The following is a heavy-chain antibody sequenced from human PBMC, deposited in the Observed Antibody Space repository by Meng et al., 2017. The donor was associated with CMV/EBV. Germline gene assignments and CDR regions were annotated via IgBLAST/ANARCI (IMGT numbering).Heavy chain of an antibody. V-gene: IGHV4-59*01. CDR2: IYYSGST. J-gene: IGHJ6*02. Sequence: GSLRLSCTVSGGSISSYYWSWIRQPPGKGLEWIGYIYYSGSTNYNPSLKSRVTISVDTSKNQFSLKLSSVTAADTAVYYCARDRVFGWSGWVRGVNNYGMDVWGQGTTVTV. D-gene: IGHD3-10*01. CDR1: GGSISSYY. CDR3: ARDRVFGWSGWVRGVNNYGMDV.